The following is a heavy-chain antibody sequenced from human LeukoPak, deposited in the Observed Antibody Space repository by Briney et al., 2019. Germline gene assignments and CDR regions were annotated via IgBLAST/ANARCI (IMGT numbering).Heavy chain of an antibody. V-gene: IGHV3-21*01. J-gene: IGHJ4*02. CDR3: ARGYYDFWSGYKIPGY. Sequence: PGGSLRLSCAASGFTFSSYSMNWVRQAPGKGLEWVSSISSSSSYIYYADSVKGRFTISRDNSKNTLYLQMNSLRAEDTAVYYCARGYYDFWSGYKIPGYWGQGTLVTVSS. CDR2: ISSSSSYI. D-gene: IGHD3-3*01. CDR1: GFTFSSYS.